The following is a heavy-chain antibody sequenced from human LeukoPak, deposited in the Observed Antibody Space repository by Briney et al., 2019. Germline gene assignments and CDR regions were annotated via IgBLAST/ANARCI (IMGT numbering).Heavy chain of an antibody. CDR1: GYSIASGYL. Sequence: SETLSLTCTVSGYSIASGYLRGWIRPTPEKGLEWIATIYHSGRTYYNLSLKSRVTISMDTSMNQFSLKVTSVTAAETALYFCARGGPWELSHRDYFDYWGQGTLVTVSS. CDR3: ARGGPWELSHRDYFDY. D-gene: IGHD1-26*01. J-gene: IGHJ4*02. CDR2: IYHSGRT. V-gene: IGHV4-38-2*02.